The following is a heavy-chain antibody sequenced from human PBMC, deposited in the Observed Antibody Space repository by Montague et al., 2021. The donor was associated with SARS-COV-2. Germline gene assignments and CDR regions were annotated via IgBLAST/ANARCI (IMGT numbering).Heavy chain of an antibody. CDR3: ARERCSFSCTRGSAWFDP. V-gene: IGHV4-34*01. J-gene: IGHJ5*02. D-gene: IGHD3-10*02. CDR1: GGSFSGYY. CDR2: INHSGNT. Sequence: SETLSLTCAVYGGSFSGYYWSWIRQPPGKGLEWIGEINHSGNTNYNPSLKSRVTISVDTSKNQFSLKLSSVTAADTAVYYCARERCSFSCTRGSAWFDPWGQGTLVTVSS.